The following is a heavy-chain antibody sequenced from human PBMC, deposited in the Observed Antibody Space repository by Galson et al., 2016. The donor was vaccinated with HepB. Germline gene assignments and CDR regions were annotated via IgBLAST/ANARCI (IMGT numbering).Heavy chain of an antibody. V-gene: IGHV4-39*07. D-gene: IGHD6-19*01. CDR1: GDSISRRTNS. CDR2: IDYSENT. J-gene: IGHJ5*02. CDR3: ARFERSGWDLLNWFAP. Sequence: ATLSLTCTVSGDSISRRTNSLGWIRQPPGKGLEWIGNIDYSENTDYNPSLKSRVTISVDTPKNQFSLKVKSVTAADTAVYYCARFERSGWDLLNWFAPWGQGTLVTVSS.